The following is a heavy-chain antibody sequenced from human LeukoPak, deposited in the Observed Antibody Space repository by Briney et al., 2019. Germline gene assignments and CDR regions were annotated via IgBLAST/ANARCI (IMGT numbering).Heavy chain of an antibody. CDR2: IYYSGST. V-gene: IGHV4-59*01. Sequence: SETLSLTCTVSGGSISSYYWSWIRQPPGKGLEWIGCIYYSGSTNYNPSLKSRVTISVDTSKSQFSLKLSSVTAADTAVYYCVFGSVSYYYTDVWGKGTTVTVSS. CDR3: VFGSVSYYYTDV. D-gene: IGHD2-8*01. J-gene: IGHJ6*03. CDR1: GGSISSYY.